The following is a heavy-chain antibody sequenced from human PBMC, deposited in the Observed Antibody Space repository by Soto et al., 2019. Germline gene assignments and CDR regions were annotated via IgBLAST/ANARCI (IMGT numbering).Heavy chain of an antibody. Sequence: TSETLSLTCAVSGYSISSSYYWGWIRQPPGKGLEWIGSIYHSGNTYYNPSLKSRVTISVDTSKNQFSLKLSSVTAADTAVFYCARDPLPYTGYAYSWFDPWGQGILVTVSS. CDR1: GYSISSSYY. D-gene: IGHD3-16*01. V-gene: IGHV4-38-2*02. CDR3: ARDPLPYTGYAYSWFDP. CDR2: IYHSGNT. J-gene: IGHJ5*02.